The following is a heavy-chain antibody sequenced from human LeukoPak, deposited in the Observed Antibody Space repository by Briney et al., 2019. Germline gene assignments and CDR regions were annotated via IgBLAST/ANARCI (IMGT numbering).Heavy chain of an antibody. CDR2: IYTGGST. CDR3: AQLAPYSPAYSQQ. D-gene: IGHD2-15*01. CDR1: GGSISSGSYY. Sequence: PSETLSLTCTVSGGSISSGSYYWSWIRQPAGKGLEWIGHIYTGGSTNYNPSLKGRVTISVDTSKTQFSLRLTSVTAADTAVYFCAQLAPYSPAYSQQWGQGTLVTVSS. J-gene: IGHJ1*01. V-gene: IGHV4-61*09.